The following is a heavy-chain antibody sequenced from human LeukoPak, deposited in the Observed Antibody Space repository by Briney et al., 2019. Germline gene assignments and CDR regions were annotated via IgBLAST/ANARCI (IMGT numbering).Heavy chain of an antibody. D-gene: IGHD5-12*01. CDR2: ISGSGGST. CDR3: AKDQGGGYDF. V-gene: IGHV3-23*01. Sequence: GGSLRLSCAASGFTFSSYAMSWVRQAPGKGLEWVSAISGSGGSTYYANSVKGRFTISRVNSKNTLYLQMNSLRAEDTAVYYCAKDQGGGYDFWGQGTLVTVSS. CDR1: GFTFSSYA. J-gene: IGHJ4*02.